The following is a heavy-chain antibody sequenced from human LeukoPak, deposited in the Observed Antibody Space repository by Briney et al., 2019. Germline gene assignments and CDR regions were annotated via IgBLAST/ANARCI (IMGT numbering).Heavy chain of an antibody. Sequence: GGSLRLSCAASGFTFSSYWMSWVRQAPGKGLEWVANIKQDGSEKYYVDSVKGRFTISRDNAKNSLYLQMNSLRAEDTAVYYCARVGTTVVTPVDYWGRGTLVTVSS. V-gene: IGHV3-7*01. D-gene: IGHD4-23*01. CDR3: ARVGTTVVTPVDY. CDR2: IKQDGSEK. J-gene: IGHJ4*02. CDR1: GFTFSSYW.